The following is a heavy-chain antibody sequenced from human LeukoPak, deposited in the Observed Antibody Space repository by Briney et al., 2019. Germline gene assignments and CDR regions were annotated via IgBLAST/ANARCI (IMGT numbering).Heavy chain of an antibody. CDR1: GFTFSNYG. CDR3: ATYRQIQVPFEF. V-gene: IGHV3-23*01. Sequence: SGGSLRLSCAASGFTFSNYGMSWVRQAPGKGLEWVSSIFPSSDEIHYADSVKGRFTISRDNSRSTLSLQMDSLRAEDTATYYCATYRQIQVPFEFWGQGTLVTVSS. J-gene: IGHJ4*02. D-gene: IGHD5-18*01. CDR2: IFPSSDEI.